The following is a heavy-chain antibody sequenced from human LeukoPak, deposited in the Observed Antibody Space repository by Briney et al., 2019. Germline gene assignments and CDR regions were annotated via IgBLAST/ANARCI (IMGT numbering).Heavy chain of an antibody. D-gene: IGHD3-10*02. CDR1: GFTFNSYG. J-gene: IGHJ4*02. CDR3: AKELYSVLTATIDY. Sequence: GETLRLSCAASGFTFNSYGRSWVRQAPGKGLEWVSTISGSGSILHYAYSVKGRLTISRDNSKNTLYLQMNSLRAEDTAIFSCAKELYSVLTATIDYWGQGTPVTVSS. CDR2: ISGSGSIL. V-gene: IGHV3-23*01.